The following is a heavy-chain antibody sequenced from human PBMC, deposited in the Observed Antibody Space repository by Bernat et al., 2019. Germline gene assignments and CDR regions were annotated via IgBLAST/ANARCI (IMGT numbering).Heavy chain of an antibody. Sequence: EVQLVESGGGLVQPGGSLRLSCAASGFTFSSYWMSWVRQAPGKGLEWVANIKQDGNERYYVDSVKGRFTISRDNAKNSLYLQMNSLRDEDTAVYYCARDHWNYFDYWGQGTLVTVSS. CDR2: IKQDGNER. V-gene: IGHV3-7*01. CDR1: GFTFSSYW. D-gene: IGHD1-1*01. CDR3: ARDHWNYFDY. J-gene: IGHJ4*02.